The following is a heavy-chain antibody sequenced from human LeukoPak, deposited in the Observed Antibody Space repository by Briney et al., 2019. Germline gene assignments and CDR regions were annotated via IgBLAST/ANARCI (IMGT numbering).Heavy chain of an antibody. Sequence: SQTLSLTCTVSGGSISSGSYDWNWIRQPAGKGPEWIGRIYSSGSTNYNPSLKSRVTISVDTSKNQFSLKLSCVTAADTAVYYCAREGLNMVRGVIPKEAWGWFDPWGQGTLATVSS. V-gene: IGHV4-61*02. D-gene: IGHD3-10*01. CDR3: AREGLNMVRGVIPKEAWGWFDP. J-gene: IGHJ5*02. CDR2: IYSSGST. CDR1: GGSISSGSYD.